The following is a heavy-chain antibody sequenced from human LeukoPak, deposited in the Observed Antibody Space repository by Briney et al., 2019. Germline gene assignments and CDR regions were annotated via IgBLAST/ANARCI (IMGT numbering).Heavy chain of an antibody. CDR3: ARDREAYYYYMDV. J-gene: IGHJ6*03. V-gene: IGHV4-59*01. CDR1: GGSISSYY. CDR2: IYYSGST. Sequence: SETLSLTCTVSGGSISSYYWSWIRQPPGKGLEWIGYIYYSGSTNYNPSLTSRVTISVDTSKNQFSLKLSSVTAADTAVYYCARDREAYYYYMDVWGKGTTVTISS.